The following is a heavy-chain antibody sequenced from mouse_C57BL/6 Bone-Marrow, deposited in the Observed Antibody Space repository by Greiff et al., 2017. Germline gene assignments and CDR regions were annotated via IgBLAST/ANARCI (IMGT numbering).Heavy chain of an antibody. CDR3: TIYYYGSSYWFAY. CDR2: IDPEDGDT. J-gene: IGHJ3*01. D-gene: IGHD1-1*01. CDR1: GFNIKDYY. V-gene: IGHV14-1*01. Sequence: VHVKQSGAELVRPGASVKLSCTASGFNIKDYYMHWVKQRPEQGLEWIGRIDPEDGDTEYAPKFQGKATMTADTSSNTAYLQLSSLTSEDTAVYYCTIYYYGSSYWFAYWGQGTLVTVSA.